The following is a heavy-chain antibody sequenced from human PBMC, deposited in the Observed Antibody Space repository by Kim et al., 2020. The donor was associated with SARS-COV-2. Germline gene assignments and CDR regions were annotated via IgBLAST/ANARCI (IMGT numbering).Heavy chain of an antibody. CDR3: AKDHDTSSYYYPRFDY. Sequence: SVKGRFTISRDNSGNMLYLEMNSLTAEDTAVYYCAKDHDTSSYYYPRFDYWGQGTLVT. D-gene: IGHD3-22*01. J-gene: IGHJ4*02. V-gene: IGHV3-30*02.